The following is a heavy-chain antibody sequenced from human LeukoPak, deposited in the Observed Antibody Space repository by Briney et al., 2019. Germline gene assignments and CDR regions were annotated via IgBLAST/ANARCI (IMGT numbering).Heavy chain of an antibody. J-gene: IGHJ5*02. Sequence: GGSLRLSCAASGFTFSDYNMRWIRQAPGKGLEWVSFISRSGSTKYYADSVKGRFTISRDNSKNTLYLQMNSLRAEDTALYYCARGIDDGDNWFDPWGQGTLVTVSS. CDR1: GFTFSDYN. CDR3: ARGIDDGDNWFDP. D-gene: IGHD1-1*01. V-gene: IGHV3-11*01. CDR2: ISRSGSTK.